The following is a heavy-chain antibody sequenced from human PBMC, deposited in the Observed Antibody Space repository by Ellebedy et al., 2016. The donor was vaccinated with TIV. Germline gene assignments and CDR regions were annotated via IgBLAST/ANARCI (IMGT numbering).Heavy chain of an antibody. Sequence: GESLKISCGASGFTFSIAGMTWVRQAPGKGLEWVATIDFSGTGTYYADSVKGRFIISRDNTKNLVFLQMNSLGVEDTAVYYCARDGSEWSRDHWGQGTLFTVSS. CDR3: ARDGSEWSRDH. V-gene: IGHV3-21*06. CDR1: GFTFSIAG. J-gene: IGHJ4*02. CDR2: IDFSGTGT. D-gene: IGHD3-3*01.